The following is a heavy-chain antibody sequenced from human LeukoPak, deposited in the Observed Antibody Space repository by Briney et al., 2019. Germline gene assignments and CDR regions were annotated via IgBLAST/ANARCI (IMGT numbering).Heavy chain of an antibody. CDR3: AKDGGAGWYEKWFDP. V-gene: IGHV3-30*18. J-gene: IGHJ5*02. Sequence: PGGSLRLSCAASGFTFSNYGMHWVRQAPGKGLEWVAFISYDGSNKYHADSVKGRFTISRDNPKNTVYLQMNSLRTEDTAVYYCAKDGGAGWYEKWFDPWGQGTLVTVSS. CDR1: GFTFSNYG. CDR2: ISYDGSNK. D-gene: IGHD6-19*01.